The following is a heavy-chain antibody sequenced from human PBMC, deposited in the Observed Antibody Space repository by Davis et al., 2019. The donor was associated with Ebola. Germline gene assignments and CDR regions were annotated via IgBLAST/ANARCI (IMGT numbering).Heavy chain of an antibody. Sequence: ASVKVSCKASGFILTNYAIHWVRQAPGQRLEWMGWVHGGNGNTKYSQRFQGRVTITTDTSASTIYLDLTSLRSEDTAVFYCARASFGYNSGWYADYWGPGSLVTVSS. V-gene: IGHV1-3*01. D-gene: IGHD6-19*01. J-gene: IGHJ4*02. CDR2: VHGGNGNT. CDR3: ARASFGYNSGWYADY. CDR1: GFILTNYA.